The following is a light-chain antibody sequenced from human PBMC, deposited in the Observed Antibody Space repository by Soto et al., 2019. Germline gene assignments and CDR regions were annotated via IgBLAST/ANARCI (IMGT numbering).Light chain of an antibody. V-gene: IGKV3D-15*01. CDR3: QQYNEWPPLT. CDR1: QNINRN. J-gene: IGKJ4*01. CDR2: GAS. Sequence: ETVMTQSPATLSVSPGERATLSCSASQNINRNLAWYQQKPGQAPRLLIYGASTRVTGIPVRFSGSGSGTQFSLTISSLQSEDFAVYYCQQYNEWPPLTFGGGTKVEIK.